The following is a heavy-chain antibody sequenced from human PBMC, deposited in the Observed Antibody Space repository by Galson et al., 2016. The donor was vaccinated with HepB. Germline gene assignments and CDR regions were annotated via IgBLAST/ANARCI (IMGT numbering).Heavy chain of an antibody. J-gene: IGHJ3*01. CDR3: ARIGLYYSEGRDHEAFDL. Sequence: SETLSLTCAVSGDSISTYYWNWLRQSPGKGLEWIGFIYDSGSTSYNPSLKSRLTISVDTSKNQFSLHLRSVTTADTAVYYCARIGLYYSEGRDHEAFDLWGQGTLVIVSS. D-gene: IGHD3-22*01. V-gene: IGHV4-59*01. CDR2: IYDSGST. CDR1: GDSISTYY.